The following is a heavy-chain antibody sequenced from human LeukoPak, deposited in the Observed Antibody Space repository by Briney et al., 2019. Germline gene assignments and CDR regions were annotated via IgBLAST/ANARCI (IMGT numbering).Heavy chain of an antibody. V-gene: IGHV3-74*01. Sequence: PGGSLRLSCAASGFTFISYWMDWVRQAPGKGLVWVSRINEYGSSTDFADSVKGRFTISRDNAKNTLYLQVNSLRAEDTAVYYCARDAPGNTALDYWGQGTLVTVSS. CDR2: INEYGSST. CDR1: GFTFISYW. CDR3: ARDAPGNTALDY. J-gene: IGHJ4*02. D-gene: IGHD5-18*01.